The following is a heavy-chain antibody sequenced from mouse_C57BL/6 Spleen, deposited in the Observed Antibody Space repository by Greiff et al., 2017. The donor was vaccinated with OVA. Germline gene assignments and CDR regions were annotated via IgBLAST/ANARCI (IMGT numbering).Heavy chain of an antibody. Sequence: ESGAELVRPGASVKLSCTASGFNIKDDYMHWVKQRPEQGLEWIGWIDPENGDTEYASKFQGKATITADTSSNTAYLQLSSLTSEDTAVYYCVITTVVDWYFDVWGTGTTVTVSS. CDR3: VITTVVDWYFDV. V-gene: IGHV14-4*01. D-gene: IGHD1-1*01. CDR1: GFNIKDDY. CDR2: IDPENGDT. J-gene: IGHJ1*03.